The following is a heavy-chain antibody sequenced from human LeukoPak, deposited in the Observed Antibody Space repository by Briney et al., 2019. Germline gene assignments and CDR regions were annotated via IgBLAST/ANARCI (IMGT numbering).Heavy chain of an antibody. CDR3: ARHDSSGYPNAFDI. CDR1: GGSISSGDYY. J-gene: IGHJ3*02. D-gene: IGHD3-22*01. CDR2: IYYSGST. V-gene: IGHV4-30-4*01. Sequence: SQTLSLTCTVSGGSISSGDYYWSWIRQPPGKGLEWIGYIYYSGSTYYNPSLKSRVTISVDTSKNQFSLKLSSVTAADTAVYYCARHDSSGYPNAFDIWGQGTMVTVSS.